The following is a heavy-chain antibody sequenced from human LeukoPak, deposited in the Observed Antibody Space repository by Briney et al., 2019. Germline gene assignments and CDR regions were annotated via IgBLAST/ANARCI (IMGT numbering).Heavy chain of an antibody. D-gene: IGHD3-3*01. J-gene: IGHJ4*02. CDR2: IYYSGST. CDR1: GGSISSYY. CDR3: ARMELNYDFWSGLDY. V-gene: IGHV4-59*01. Sequence: PSETLSLTCTVSGGSISSYYWSWIRQPPGKGLEWIGYIYYSGSTNYNPSLKSRVTISVDTSKNQFSLKLSSVTAADTAVYYCARMELNYDFWSGLDYWGQGTLVTVSS.